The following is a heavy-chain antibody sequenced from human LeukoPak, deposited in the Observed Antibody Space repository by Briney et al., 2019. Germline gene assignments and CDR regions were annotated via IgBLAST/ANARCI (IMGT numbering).Heavy chain of an antibody. J-gene: IGHJ4*02. D-gene: IGHD1-1*01. V-gene: IGHV4-4*07. CDR2: IDSSGST. Sequence: SETLSLTCTVSGGSISSYYWTWIRQPAGKGLEWIGRIDSSGSTNYNPSLKSRLTMSIDTSKNQFSLKLNSVTAADTAVYYCARGVSNWDYWGQGTLVTVSS. CDR3: ARGVSNWDY. CDR1: GGSISSYY.